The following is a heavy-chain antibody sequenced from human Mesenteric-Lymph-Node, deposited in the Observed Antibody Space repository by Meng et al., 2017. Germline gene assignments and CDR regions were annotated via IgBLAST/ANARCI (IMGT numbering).Heavy chain of an antibody. J-gene: IGHJ4*02. D-gene: IGHD3-22*01. CDR2: IYTSGST. CDR3: ARNVPGTSAYYD. CDR1: GGSISSGSYY. V-gene: IGHV4-61*02. Sequence: QAQLQESGPGLVKPSQTLSLTFTVSGGSISSGSYYWSWIRQPAGKGLEWIGRIYTSGSTNYNPSLKSRVTISVDTSKNQFSLKLSSVTAADTAVYYCARNVPGTSAYYDWGQGTLVTVSS.